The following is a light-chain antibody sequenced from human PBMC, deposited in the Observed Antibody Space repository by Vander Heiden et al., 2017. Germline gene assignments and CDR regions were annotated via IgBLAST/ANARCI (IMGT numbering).Light chain of an antibody. V-gene: IGKV3-20*01. CDR3: QQYGSSPWT. CDR2: GAS. J-gene: IGKJ1*01. CDR1: QSVSSSY. Sequence: EIVLAQSPGTQPLSPRERATLSCRASQSVSSSYLAWYQQKPGQAPRLLIYGASSRATGIPDRFSGSGSGTDFTLTISRLEPEDFAVYYCQQYGSSPWTFGQGTKVEIK.